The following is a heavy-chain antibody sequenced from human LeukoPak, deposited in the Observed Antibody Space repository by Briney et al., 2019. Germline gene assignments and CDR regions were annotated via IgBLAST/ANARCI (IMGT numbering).Heavy chain of an antibody. D-gene: IGHD2-2*01. V-gene: IGHV3-21*01. CDR3: ARVVKDIVVVPAAAYYYYGMDV. Sequence: GGSLRLSCAASGFTFSSYSMNWVRQAPGKGLEWVSSISSSSSYIYYADSVKGRFTISRDNAKNSLYLQMNSPRAEDTAVYYCARVVKDIVVVPAAAYYYYGMDVWGQGTTVTVSS. CDR1: GFTFSSYS. J-gene: IGHJ6*02. CDR2: ISSSSSYI.